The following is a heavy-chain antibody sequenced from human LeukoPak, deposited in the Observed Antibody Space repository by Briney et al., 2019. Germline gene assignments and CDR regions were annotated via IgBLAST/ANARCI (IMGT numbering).Heavy chain of an antibody. CDR2: TYYSSKWYN. J-gene: IGHJ4*02. CDR3: ARDSGDYGEYFDY. V-gene: IGHV6-1*01. Sequence: SQTLSLTCAISGDSVSSYSAAWTWIRQSPARGLEWLGRTYYSSKWYNDYAVSVKSRITINPDTSKNQFSLQLNSVTPEDTAVYYCARDSGDYGEYFDYWGQGTLVTVSS. D-gene: IGHD4-17*01. CDR1: GDSVSSYSAA.